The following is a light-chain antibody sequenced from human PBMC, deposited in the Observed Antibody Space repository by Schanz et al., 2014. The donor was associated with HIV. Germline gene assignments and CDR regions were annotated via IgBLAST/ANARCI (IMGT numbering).Light chain of an antibody. CDR3: SSYTSSSTHVV. J-gene: IGLJ2*01. CDR2: DVN. Sequence: QSALTQPASVSGSPGQSITISCTGTSSDVGGYNYVSWYQQHPGKAPQLMIYDVNNRPSGVSNRFSGSKSGNTASLTISGLQAEDEADYYCSSYTSSSTHVVFGGGTKLTVL. V-gene: IGLV2-14*03. CDR1: SSDVGGYNY.